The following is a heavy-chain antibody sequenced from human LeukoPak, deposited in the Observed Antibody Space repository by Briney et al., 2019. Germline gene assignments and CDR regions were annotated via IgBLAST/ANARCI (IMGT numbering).Heavy chain of an antibody. J-gene: IGHJ4*02. Sequence: GASVKVSCKASGYTFTGYYMHWVRQAPGQGLEWMGWINPNSGGTNYAQKFQGRVTMTRDTSISTAYMELSRLRSDDTAVCYCARDKGPIAVAGDYWGQGTLVTVSS. CDR3: ARDKGPIAVAGDY. CDR2: INPNSGGT. CDR1: GYTFTGYY. D-gene: IGHD6-19*01. V-gene: IGHV1-2*02.